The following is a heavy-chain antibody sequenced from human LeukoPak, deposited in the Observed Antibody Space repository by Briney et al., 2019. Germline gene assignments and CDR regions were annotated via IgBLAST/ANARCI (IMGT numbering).Heavy chain of an antibody. CDR3: ARGRGYSYVNPFDY. J-gene: IGHJ4*02. CDR1: GGSISSYY. D-gene: IGHD5-18*01. Sequence: SETLSLTCTVSGGSISSYYWSWIRQPPGKGLEWIGYIYYSGSTNYNPSLKSRVTISVDTSKNQFSLKLSSVTAADTAVYYCARGRGYSYVNPFDYWGQGTLVTVSS. V-gene: IGHV4-59*08. CDR2: IYYSGST.